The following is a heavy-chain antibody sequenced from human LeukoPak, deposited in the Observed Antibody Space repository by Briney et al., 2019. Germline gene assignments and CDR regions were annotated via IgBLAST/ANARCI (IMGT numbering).Heavy chain of an antibody. CDR2: ISSSSSYI. CDR1: GFTFSSYS. J-gene: IGHJ4*02. Sequence: GGSLRLSCAASGFTFSSYSMNWVRQAPGKGLEWVSSISSSSSYIYYADSVKGRFTISRDNAKNSLYLQMNSLRAEDTAVYYCARGAARYNWNDDFDYWGQGTLVTVSS. V-gene: IGHV3-21*01. CDR3: ARGAARYNWNDDFDY. D-gene: IGHD1-20*01.